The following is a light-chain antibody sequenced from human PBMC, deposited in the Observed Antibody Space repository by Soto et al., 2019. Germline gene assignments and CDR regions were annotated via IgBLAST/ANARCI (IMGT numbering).Light chain of an antibody. Sequence: DIQMTQSPSSLSASVGDRVTITCRASQGMRNYLAWDQQKPGKVPKLLIYAASTSQSGVPYRFSGSGSGTDFTLTISRLQTEDGASYYCQKYDKAPFTLGPGTKVDIK. V-gene: IGKV1-27*01. J-gene: IGKJ3*01. CDR1: QGMRNY. CDR3: QKYDKAPFT. CDR2: AAS.